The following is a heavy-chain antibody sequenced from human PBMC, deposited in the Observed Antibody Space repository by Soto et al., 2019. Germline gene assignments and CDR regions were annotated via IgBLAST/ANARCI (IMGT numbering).Heavy chain of an antibody. CDR3: ARGWGRIFDY. V-gene: IGHV4-34*01. CDR1: GGSFSGYY. CDR2: INHSGST. D-gene: IGHD7-27*01. J-gene: IGHJ4*02. Sequence: SETLSLTCAVYGGSFSGYYWNWIRQPPGKGLEWIGEINHSGSTNYNPSLKRRVTISVDTSKNQFSLKLSSVTAADTAVYYCARGWGRIFDYWGQGTLVTVSS.